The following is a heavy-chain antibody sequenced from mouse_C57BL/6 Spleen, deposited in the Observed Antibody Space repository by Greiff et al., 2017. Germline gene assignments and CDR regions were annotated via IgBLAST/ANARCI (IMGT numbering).Heavy chain of an antibody. CDR1: GYTFTGYW. D-gene: IGHD4-1*02. CDR3: ARGPTGPYWYFDV. J-gene: IGHJ1*03. Sequence: QVQLQQSGAELMKPGASVKLSCKATGYTFTGYWIEWVKQRPGHGLEWIGEILPGSGSTNYNEKFKGNATFTADTSSNTAYMQLSSLTTEDSAIYYCARGPTGPYWYFDVWGTGTTVTVSS. V-gene: IGHV1-9*01. CDR2: ILPGSGST.